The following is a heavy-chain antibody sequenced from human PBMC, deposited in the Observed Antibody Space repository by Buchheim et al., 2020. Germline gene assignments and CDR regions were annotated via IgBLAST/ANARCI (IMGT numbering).Heavy chain of an antibody. CDR1: GFTFSSYG. J-gene: IGHJ4*02. CDR2: ISYDGSNK. D-gene: IGHD6-6*01. Sequence: QVQLVESGGGVVQPGRSLRLSCAASGFTFSSYGMHWVRQAPGKGLEWVAVISYDGSNKYYADSVKGRFTISRDNSKNTLYLQMNSLRAEDTAVYYCAKGTSGQFDYWGQGTL. V-gene: IGHV3-30*18. CDR3: AKGTSGQFDY.